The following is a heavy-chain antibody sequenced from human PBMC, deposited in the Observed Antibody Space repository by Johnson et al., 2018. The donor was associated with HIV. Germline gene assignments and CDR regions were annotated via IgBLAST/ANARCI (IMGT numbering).Heavy chain of an antibody. CDR1: GFTFSDYY. J-gene: IGHJ3*02. CDR3: ARGGHCGGDCAGAKQALDI. D-gene: IGHD2-21*01. Sequence: VQLVESGGGLVKPGGSLRLSCAASGFTFSDYYMNWIRQAPGKGLEWVSAISGSGGSTYYADSVKGRFTISRDNSKNTLYLQMNSLRAEDTAVYYCARGGHCGGDCAGAKQALDIWGQGTMVTVSS. CDR2: ISGSGGST. V-gene: IGHV3-23*04.